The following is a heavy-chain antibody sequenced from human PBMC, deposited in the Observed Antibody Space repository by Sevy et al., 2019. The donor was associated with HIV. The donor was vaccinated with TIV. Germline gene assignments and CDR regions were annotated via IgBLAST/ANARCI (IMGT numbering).Heavy chain of an antibody. J-gene: IGHJ4*02. V-gene: IGHV3-48*02. CDR1: GISFSGFS. Sequence: GGSLILSCAASGISFSGFSMNWVRQAPGKGLEWVSYISSSSSPIFYADSVKGRFTISRDNAKNSVYLQMSSLRDDDTAVYYCARENWNEFDYWGQGTLVTVSS. CDR3: ARENWNEFDY. D-gene: IGHD1-1*01. CDR2: ISSSSSPI.